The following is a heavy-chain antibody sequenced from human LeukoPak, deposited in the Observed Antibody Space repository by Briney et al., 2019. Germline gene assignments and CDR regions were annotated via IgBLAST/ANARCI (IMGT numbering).Heavy chain of an antibody. V-gene: IGHV4-38-2*01. D-gene: IGHD3-10*01. J-gene: IGHJ4*02. CDR1: GYSISSGYY. CDR3: ARLGGDFDY. Sequence: SETLSLTCAVSGYSISSGYYWGWIRQPPGKGLEWIGSIYHSGSTYYNPSLKSRVTISVDTSKNQFSLKLSSVTAADTAVYYCARLGGDFDYWGQGTLVTVSS. CDR2: IYHSGST.